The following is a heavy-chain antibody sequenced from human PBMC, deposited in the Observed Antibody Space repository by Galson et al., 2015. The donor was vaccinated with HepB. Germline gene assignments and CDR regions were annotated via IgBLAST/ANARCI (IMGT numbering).Heavy chain of an antibody. CDR2: IXXNTGDP. CDR1: GXXXXXXX. J-gene: IGHJ4*02. CDR3: LRXGFGESRXDY. D-gene: IGHD3-10*01. V-gene: IGHV7-4-1*02. Sequence: SVKVSCKASGXXXXXXXXXXXRPSPGXGLXWXGWIXXNTGDPGXAQGFTXRFXXSLDTSVSTAYLQISXLKTEDTAVYFCLRXGFGESRXDYWGQGTLVTXSS.